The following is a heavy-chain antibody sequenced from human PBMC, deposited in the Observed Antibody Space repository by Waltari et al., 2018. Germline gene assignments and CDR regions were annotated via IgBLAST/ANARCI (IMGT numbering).Heavy chain of an antibody. Sequence: QVQLQESGPGLVKPSETLSLTCAVSGYSISRGYYWGWIRQPPGKGLEWIGSIYHRGSTCYSPCLKSRVTISGDTAKNQCSRKLSYVTAADTAVYYGASRVVVAVLIDWDFELWGRGTLVTVSS. CDR3: ASRVVVAVLIDWDFEL. CDR2: IYHRGST. J-gene: IGHJ2*01. CDR1: GYSISRGYY. D-gene: IGHD2-15*01. V-gene: IGHV4-38-2*01.